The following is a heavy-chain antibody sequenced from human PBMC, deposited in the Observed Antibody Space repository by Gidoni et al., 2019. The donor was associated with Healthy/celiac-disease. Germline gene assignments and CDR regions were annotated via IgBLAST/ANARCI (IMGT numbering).Heavy chain of an antibody. CDR2: IYYSGST. CDR1: GGSISSSSYY. J-gene: IGHJ4*02. CDR3: ASPRGSGMPFDY. Sequence: QLQLQESGPGLVKPSETLSLTCTVSGGSISSSSYYWGWIRQPPGKGLEWIGSIYYSGSTYYNPSLKSRVTISVDTSKNQFSLKLSSVTAADTAVYYCASPRGSGMPFDYWGQGTLVTVSS. V-gene: IGHV4-39*01. D-gene: IGHD3-10*01.